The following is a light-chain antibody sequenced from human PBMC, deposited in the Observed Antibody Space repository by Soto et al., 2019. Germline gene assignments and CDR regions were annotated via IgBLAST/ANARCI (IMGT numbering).Light chain of an antibody. CDR3: SSYTSVTTYVHVL. J-gene: IGLJ2*01. CDR2: DVS. V-gene: IGLV2-14*03. CDR1: SSDVGGYNY. Sequence: QSALTKPASVSGSPGQSITISCTGTSSDVGGYNYVSWYQQHPGIAPKLIIYDVSNRPSGVSNRFSGSKSGNTASLTISGLQAEDEADYDCSSYTSVTTYVHVLFGGGTKLTVL.